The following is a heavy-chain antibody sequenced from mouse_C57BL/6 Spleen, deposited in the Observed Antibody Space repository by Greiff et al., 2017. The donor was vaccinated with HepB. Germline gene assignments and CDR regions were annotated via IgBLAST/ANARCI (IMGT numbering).Heavy chain of an antibody. CDR1: GFTFSDYY. D-gene: IGHD2-4*01. Sequence: EVKLVESEGGLVQPGSSMKLSCTASGFTFSDYYMAWVRQVPEKGLEWVANINYDGSSTYYLDSLKSRFIISRDNAKNILYLQMSSLKSEDTATYYCARGDDYDGLYYAMDYWGQGTSVTVSS. CDR3: ARGDDYDGLYYAMDY. J-gene: IGHJ4*01. V-gene: IGHV5-16*01. CDR2: INYDGSST.